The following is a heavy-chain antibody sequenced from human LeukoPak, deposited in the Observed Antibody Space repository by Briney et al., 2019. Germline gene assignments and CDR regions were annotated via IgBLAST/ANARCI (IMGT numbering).Heavy chain of an antibody. V-gene: IGHV1-2*02. Sequence: ASVKVSCKASGYIFIDFFIYWVRQAPGQGLEWMGWINSDTGETKYGQKFEGRVTMTRDTAISTAYMELRRLKSDDTAIYYCVRDRIAEVAPATAAPWFDPWGQGTLVTVSS. CDR1: GYIFIDFF. J-gene: IGHJ5*02. D-gene: IGHD5-12*01. CDR3: VRDRIAEVAPATAAPWFDP. CDR2: INSDTGET.